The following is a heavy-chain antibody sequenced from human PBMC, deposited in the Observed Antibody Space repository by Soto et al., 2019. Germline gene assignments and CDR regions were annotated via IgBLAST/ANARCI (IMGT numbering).Heavy chain of an antibody. CDR3: ATVRRNTIFDVVSLFDH. D-gene: IGHD3-3*01. J-gene: IGHJ4*02. CDR1: GFTFSSYA. Sequence: LRLSCAASGFTFSSYAMSWVRQAPGKVLECVSTISGSGGTTYYADSVKGRFTISRDNSKNTLYLQMNSLRAEHTAVYYCATVRRNTIFDVVSLFDHGGQGTLVAVSS. V-gene: IGHV3-23*01. CDR2: ISGSGGTT.